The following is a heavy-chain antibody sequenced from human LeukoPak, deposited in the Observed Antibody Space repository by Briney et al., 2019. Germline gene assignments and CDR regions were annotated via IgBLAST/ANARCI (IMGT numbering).Heavy chain of an antibody. CDR3: ARAGRVFYYYGMDV. CDR2: INWNGGST. D-gene: IGHD2-15*01. J-gene: IGHJ6*02. CDR1: GLTFDDYG. Sequence: GGSLRLSCAASGLTFDDYGMSWVRQAPGKGLEWVSGINWNGGSTGYADSVKGRFTISRDNAKNSLYLQMNSLRAEDTALYHCARAGRVFYYYGMDVWGQGTTVTVSS. V-gene: IGHV3-20*01.